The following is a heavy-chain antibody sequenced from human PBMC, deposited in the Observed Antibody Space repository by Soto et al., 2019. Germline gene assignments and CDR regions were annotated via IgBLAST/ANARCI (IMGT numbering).Heavy chain of an antibody. D-gene: IGHD3-10*01. Sequence: QVQLVQSGAEVKKPGSSVKVSCKASGGTFSRYTITWVRQPPGQGLEWRGRIIPMFDITNCALRFQDRVTITADRSTSTDCLELRSLRSEDSAVYFCARDWESPIPTWAFGGDWGQGTLVTVSS. V-gene: IGHV1-69*08. CDR1: GGTFSRYT. CDR2: IIPMFDIT. CDR3: ARDWESPIPTWAFGGD. J-gene: IGHJ4*02.